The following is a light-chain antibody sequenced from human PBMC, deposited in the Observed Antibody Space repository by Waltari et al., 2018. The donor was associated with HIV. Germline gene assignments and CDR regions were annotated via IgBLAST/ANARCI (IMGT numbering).Light chain of an antibody. CDR1: SSDVGSYNL. V-gene: IGLV2-23*02. J-gene: IGLJ1*01. CDR3: CSYAGSSTYV. Sequence: QSALTQPASVSGSPGQSITISCPGTSSDVGSYNLVSWYQQHPGKAPKVMIYEVSKRPSGVSNRFSGSKSGNTASLTISGLQAEDEADYYCCSYAGSSTYVFGTGTKVTVL. CDR2: EVS.